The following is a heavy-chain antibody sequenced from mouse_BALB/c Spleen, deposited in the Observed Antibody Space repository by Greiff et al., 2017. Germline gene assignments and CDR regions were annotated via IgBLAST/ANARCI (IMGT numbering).Heavy chain of an antibody. V-gene: IGHV14-1*02. CDR2: IDPENGNT. CDR3: ARSYYGNYYAMDY. J-gene: IGHJ4*01. CDR1: GFNIKDYY. D-gene: IGHD2-1*01. Sequence: EVQGVESGAELVRPGALVKLSCKASGFNIKDYYMHWVKQRPEQGLEWIGWIDPENGNTIYDPKFQGKASITADTSSNTAYLQLSSLTSEDTAVYYCARSYYGNYYAMDYWGQGTSVTVSS.